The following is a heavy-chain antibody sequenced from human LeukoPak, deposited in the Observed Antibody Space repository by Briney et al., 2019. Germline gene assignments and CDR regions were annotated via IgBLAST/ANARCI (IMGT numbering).Heavy chain of an antibody. CDR3: ATSLAVAFGGWFDP. D-gene: IGHD6-19*01. CDR1: GGSISSSSYY. CDR2: IYYSGST. J-gene: IGHJ5*02. V-gene: IGHV4-39*01. Sequence: SETLSLTCTASGGSISSSSYYWGCIRQPPGKGLEWIGSIYYSGSTYYNPPLKSRVTISVDTSKNQFSLKLSSVTAADTAVYYCATSLAVAFGGWFDPWGQGTLVTVSS.